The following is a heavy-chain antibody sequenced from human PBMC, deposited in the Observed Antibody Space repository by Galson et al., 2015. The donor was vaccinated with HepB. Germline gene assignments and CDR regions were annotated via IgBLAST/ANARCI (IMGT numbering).Heavy chain of an antibody. V-gene: IGHV3-30*18. CDR3: AKLCGTELVLRVGAFDI. CDR1: GFTFSSYG. D-gene: IGHD6-13*01. Sequence: SLRLSCAASGFTFSSYGMHWVRQAPGKGLEWVAVISYDGSNKYYADSVKGRFTISRDNSKNTLYLQMNSLRAEDTAVYYCAKLCGTELVLRVGAFDIWGQGTMVTVSS. J-gene: IGHJ3*02. CDR2: ISYDGSNK.